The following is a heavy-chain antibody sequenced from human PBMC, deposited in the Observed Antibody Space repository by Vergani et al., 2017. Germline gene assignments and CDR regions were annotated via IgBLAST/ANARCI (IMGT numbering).Heavy chain of an antibody. CDR3: ARGGMSGYDSDRDY. J-gene: IGHJ4*02. Sequence: QVQLQESGPGLVKPSQTLSLTCTVSGGSISSGGYYWSWIRQHPGKGLEWIGYIYYSGSTYYNPSLKSRVTISVDTSKNQFSLKLSSVTAAVTAVYYCARGGMSGYDSDRDYWGQGTLVTVSS. CDR1: GGSISSGGYY. V-gene: IGHV4-31*03. CDR2: IYYSGST. D-gene: IGHD5-12*01.